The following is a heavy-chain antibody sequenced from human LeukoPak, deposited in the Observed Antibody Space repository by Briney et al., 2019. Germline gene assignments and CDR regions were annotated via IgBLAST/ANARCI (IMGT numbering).Heavy chain of an antibody. J-gene: IGHJ3*02. CDR1: GGSISSSNW. V-gene: IGHV4-39*01. CDR2: IYYSGST. D-gene: IGHD2-2*01. CDR3: ARTCSSTSCYAVDAFDI. Sequence: SETLSLTCAVSGGSISSSNWWSWVRQPPGKGLEWIGSIYYSGSTYYNPSLKSRVTISVDTSKNQFSLKLSSVTAADTAVYYCARTCSSTSCYAVDAFDIWGQGTMVTVSS.